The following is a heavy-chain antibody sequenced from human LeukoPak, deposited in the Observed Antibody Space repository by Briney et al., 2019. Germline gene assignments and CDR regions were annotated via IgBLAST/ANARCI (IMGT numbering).Heavy chain of an antibody. V-gene: IGHV4-59*01. CDR1: GGSISSYY. CDR2: VYYRGNT. CDR3: ARGPTGDFDS. Sequence: PSETLSLTCTVSGGSISSYYWSWIRQPPGQGLEWMGYVYYRGNTKYKPSLKSRVTISLNTSKNQFSLTLSSVTAADTAVYFCARGPTGDFDSWGQGTLVTVSP. D-gene: IGHD7-27*01. J-gene: IGHJ4*02.